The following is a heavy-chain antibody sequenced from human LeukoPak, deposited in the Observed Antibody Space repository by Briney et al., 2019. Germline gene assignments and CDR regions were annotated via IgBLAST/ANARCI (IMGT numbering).Heavy chain of an antibody. Sequence: TGGSLRLSCAASGFTFSSYAMSWVRQAPGKGLEWVSAISGSGGSTYYADSVKGRFTISRDNSKNTLYLQMNSLRAEDTAVYYCAARRGSYYPINYFDYWGQGTLGTVSS. V-gene: IGHV3-23*01. CDR2: ISGSGGST. D-gene: IGHD1-26*01. CDR3: AARRGSYYPINYFDY. J-gene: IGHJ4*02. CDR1: GFTFSSYA.